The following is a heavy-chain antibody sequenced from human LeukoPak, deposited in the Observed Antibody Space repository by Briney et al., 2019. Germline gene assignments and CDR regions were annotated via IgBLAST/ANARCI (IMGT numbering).Heavy chain of an antibody. CDR2: INHSGST. V-gene: IGHV4-34*01. Sequence: SETLSFTCAVYGGSFSGYYWSWIRQPPGKGLEWIGEINHSGSTNYNPSLKSRVTISVDTSKNQFSLKLSSVTAADTAVYYCARGHAPLIAAAATGSDAFDIWGQGTMVTVSS. J-gene: IGHJ3*02. D-gene: IGHD6-13*01. CDR1: GGSFSGYY. CDR3: ARGHAPLIAAAATGSDAFDI.